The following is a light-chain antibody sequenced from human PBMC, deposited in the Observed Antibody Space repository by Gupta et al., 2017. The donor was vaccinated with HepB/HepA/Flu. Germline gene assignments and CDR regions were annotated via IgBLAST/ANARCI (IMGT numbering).Light chain of an antibody. CDR1: QSVTSK. CDR3: QQYNQWPLT. V-gene: IGKV3-15*01. Sequence: EIVMTQSPATLSVSPGERATLSCRASQSVTSKLAWYQQKPGQAPRLLIYGASARATGIPARFSGSGSGTEFTLTISSRQSEDFAVYHCQQYNQWPLTFGQGTXLEIK. CDR2: GAS. J-gene: IGKJ5*01.